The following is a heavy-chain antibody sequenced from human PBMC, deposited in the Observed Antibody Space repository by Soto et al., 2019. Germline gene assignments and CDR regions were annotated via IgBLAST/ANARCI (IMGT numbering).Heavy chain of an antibody. V-gene: IGHV3-30-3*01. CDR2: ISYDGSNT. CDR1: GFTFSTYA. D-gene: IGHD2-2*01. CDR3: ARDQGRSITCQLDY. J-gene: IGHJ4*02. Sequence: PGGSLRLSCAVSGFTFSTYAMHWVRQAPGKGLEWVAVISYDGSNTYYADSVKGRFTISRDNMLYLQMNSLRAEDTAVYYCARDQGRSITCQLDYWGQGTLVT.